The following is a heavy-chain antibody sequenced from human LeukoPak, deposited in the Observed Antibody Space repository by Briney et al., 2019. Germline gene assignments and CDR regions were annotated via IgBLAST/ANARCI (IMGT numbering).Heavy chain of an antibody. CDR1: GYTFTGYY. D-gene: IGHD3-10*01. CDR3: ARDWHSSLLWFGEDGMDV. J-gene: IGHJ6*02. Sequence: ASVKVSCKASGYTFTGYYMHWVRQAPGQGLEWMGIINPSGGSTSYAQKFQGRVTMTRDTSTSTVYMELSSLRSEDTAVYYCARDWHSSLLWFGEDGMDVWGQGTTVTVSS. CDR2: INPSGGST. V-gene: IGHV1-46*01.